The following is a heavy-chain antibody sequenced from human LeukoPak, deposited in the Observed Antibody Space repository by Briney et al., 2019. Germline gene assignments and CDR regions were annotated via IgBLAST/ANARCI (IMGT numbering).Heavy chain of an antibody. D-gene: IGHD3-10*01. J-gene: IGHJ4*02. V-gene: IGHV4-59*01. CDR2: IFHGGGT. CDR1: GDSITKYY. CDR3: ATDRAAVESYYYDS. Sequence: PSETLSLTCTVSGDSITKYYWSWIRQPPGGGLEWIGYIFHGGGTNCDPSLESRLTISLDTSNNQFSLKLRSLTPADTAVYYWATDRAAVESYYYDSWGQGTPVTVSS.